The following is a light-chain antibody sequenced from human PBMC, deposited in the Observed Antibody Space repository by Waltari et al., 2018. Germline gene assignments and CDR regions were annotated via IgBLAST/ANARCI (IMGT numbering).Light chain of an antibody. CDR3: SSYTTSSAPGV. CDR1: DSDVGPYDF. V-gene: IGLV2-14*01. Sequence: QSALPQPASVSVSPGQSITISCSATDSDVGPYDFFSCYQQHPGKAPHLIIYEVSNRPSGISNRFSASKSGNTASLTISGLQAEDEADYYCSSYTTSSAPGVFGTGTRVTVL. J-gene: IGLJ1*01. CDR2: EVS.